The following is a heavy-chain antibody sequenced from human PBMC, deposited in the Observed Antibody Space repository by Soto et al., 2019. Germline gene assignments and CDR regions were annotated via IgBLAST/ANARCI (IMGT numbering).Heavy chain of an antibody. CDR3: ARGIPGYSGGATCYSGGFDP. D-gene: IGHD2-15*01. J-gene: IGHJ5*02. Sequence: QVQLVQSGAEVKKPGASVKVSCKASGYTFTNYDINWVRQATGQGPEDMGWMNPNNGKIGYVQKFQGRVPTTSNTSRSIAYMELSSLRFEDTAVYYCARGIPGYSGGATCYSGGFDPWGQGTLLSVPS. V-gene: IGHV1-8*01. CDR1: GYTFTNYD. CDR2: MNPNNGKI.